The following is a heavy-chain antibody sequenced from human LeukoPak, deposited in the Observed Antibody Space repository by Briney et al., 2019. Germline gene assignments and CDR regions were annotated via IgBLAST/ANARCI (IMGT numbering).Heavy chain of an antibody. CDR1: GGSFSGYY. Sequence: PSETLSLTCAVYGGSFSGYYWSWIRQPPGKGLEWIGEIDHRGSTNYNPSLKSRVTISVDTSNNQFSLKLTSVTAADTAVYYCARRGSGWSDWGQATLVTVS. CDR2: IDHRGST. V-gene: IGHV4-34*01. CDR3: ARRGSGWSD. J-gene: IGHJ4*02. D-gene: IGHD6-19*01.